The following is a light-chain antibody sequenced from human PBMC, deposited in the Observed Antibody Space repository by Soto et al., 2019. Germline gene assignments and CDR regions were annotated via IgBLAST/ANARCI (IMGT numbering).Light chain of an antibody. Sequence: QSALTQPASLSGSPGPSITLSCTGSSRDVGYNYVSWYQQSPGQAPKLLIYEDTYRPSGVSTRFSGSKAGNTASLTISGLRADNGADYYGSADSFSSILVIVGGGTQLAV. CDR3: SADSFSSILVI. CDR1: SRDVGYNY. J-gene: IGLJ2*01. V-gene: IGLV2-14*01. CDR2: EDT.